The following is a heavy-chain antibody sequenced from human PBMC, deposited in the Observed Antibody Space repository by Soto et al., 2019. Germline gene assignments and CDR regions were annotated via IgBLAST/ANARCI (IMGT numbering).Heavy chain of an antibody. D-gene: IGHD6-19*01. CDR3: ARSYSSGWEFDY. Sequence: GGSLRLSCGASGFTFSNYYMSWIRQAPGKGLEWVSYISSTGRTIYYADSVKGRLTVSRDNAQNSLSLKLNSLRVEDTAVYYCARSYSSGWEFDYWGQGTQVTVS. J-gene: IGHJ4*02. CDR1: GFTFSNYY. CDR2: ISSTGRTI. V-gene: IGHV3-11*01.